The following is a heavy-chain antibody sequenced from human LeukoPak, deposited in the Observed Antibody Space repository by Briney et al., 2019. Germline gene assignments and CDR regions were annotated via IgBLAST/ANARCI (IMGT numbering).Heavy chain of an antibody. D-gene: IGHD3-22*01. CDR2: ISSSSSYI. J-gene: IGHJ4*02. Sequence: PGGSLRLSCAVSDFTFSSAWMNWVRQAPGKGLEWVSSISSSSSYIYYADSVKGRFTISRDNAKNSLYLQMNSLRAEDTAVYYCAREGDYYDSSGFYDYWGQGTLVTVSS. CDR3: AREGDYYDSSGFYDY. CDR1: DFTFSSAW. V-gene: IGHV3-21*01.